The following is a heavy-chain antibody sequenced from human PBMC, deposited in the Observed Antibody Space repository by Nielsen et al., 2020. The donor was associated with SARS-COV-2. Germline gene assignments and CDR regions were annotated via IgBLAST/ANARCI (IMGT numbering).Heavy chain of an antibody. CDR3: ARDEVAAAVTLDY. CDR2: IKQDGSEK. D-gene: IGHD6-13*01. Sequence: LKISCAASGFTFSSYWMSWVRQAPGKGLEWVANIKQDGSEKYYVDSVKGRFTISRDNAKNSLYLQMNSLRAEDTAVYYCARDEVAAAVTLDYWGQGTLVTVSS. V-gene: IGHV3-7*01. CDR1: GFTFSSYW. J-gene: IGHJ4*02.